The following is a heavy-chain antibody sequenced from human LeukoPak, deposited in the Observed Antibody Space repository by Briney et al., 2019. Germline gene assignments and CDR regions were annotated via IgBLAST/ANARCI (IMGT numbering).Heavy chain of an antibody. D-gene: IGHD1-26*01. CDR1: GFTFTSYS. CDR2: ISGGGGST. CDR3: AKGGKWDVTPFDY. J-gene: IGHJ4*02. Sequence: GGSLRLSCAASGFTFTSYSMNWVRQAPGKGLEWVSTISGGGGSTYYADSVKGRFTISRDNSKNTLYLQVNSPRAEDTAVYYCAKGGKWDVTPFDYWGQGTLVTVSS. V-gene: IGHV3-23*01.